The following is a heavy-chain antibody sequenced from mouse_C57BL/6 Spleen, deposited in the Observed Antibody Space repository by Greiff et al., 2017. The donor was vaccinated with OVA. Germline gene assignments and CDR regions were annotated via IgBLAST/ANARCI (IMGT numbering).Heavy chain of an antibody. CDR2: IYPGDGDT. Sequence: QVQLQQSGPELVKPGASVKISCKASGYAFSSSWMNWVKQRPGKGLEWIGRIYPGDGDTNYNGKFKGKATLTADKSSSTAYMQLSSLTSEDSAVYFCARYGYGSSYWYCDVWGTGTTVTVSS. V-gene: IGHV1-82*01. CDR1: GYAFSSSW. CDR3: ARYGYGSSYWYCDV. D-gene: IGHD1-1*01. J-gene: IGHJ1*03.